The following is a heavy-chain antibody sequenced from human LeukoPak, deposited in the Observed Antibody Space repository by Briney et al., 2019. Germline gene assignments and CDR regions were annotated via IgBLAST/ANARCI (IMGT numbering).Heavy chain of an antibody. D-gene: IGHD3-10*01. Sequence: GGSLRLSCAASGFSFSSYNMNWVRQTPGKGLEWVSSITSSSTYTFYADSVKGRFTISRDNARNSLYLQMNSLRAEDTAVYYCARSQDGSGSYFYYFYIDVWGKGTTV. CDR1: GFSFSSYN. J-gene: IGHJ6*03. V-gene: IGHV3-21*01. CDR3: ARSQDGSGSYFYYFYIDV. CDR2: ITSSSTYT.